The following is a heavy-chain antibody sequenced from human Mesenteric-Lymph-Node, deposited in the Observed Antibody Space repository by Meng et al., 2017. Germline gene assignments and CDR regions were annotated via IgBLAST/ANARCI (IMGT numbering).Heavy chain of an antibody. V-gene: IGHV4-39*01. D-gene: IGHD6-19*01. CDR3: VRSSAWVRTGFDP. CDR1: GGSSSTRCYY. Sequence: PGPGPGLGMPSDALSLTCSASGGSSSTRCYYWGWIPQPPGKGLNGIGSIGHSRYTYYRLSLKGRITVSIDTSRNQFSLWLNSVTAADTAVYYCVRSSAWVRTGFDPWGQGTLVTVSS. CDR2: IGHSRYT. J-gene: IGHJ5*02.